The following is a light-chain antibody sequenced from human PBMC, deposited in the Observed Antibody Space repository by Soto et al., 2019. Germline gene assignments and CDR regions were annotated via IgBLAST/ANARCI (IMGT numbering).Light chain of an antibody. CDR3: QQIYSPPPLP. V-gene: IGKV1-39*01. CDR2: AAS. Sequence: DIQMTQSPSSLSASVGDRVTITCRASQSISSYLNWYQQKPGKAPKLLIYAASSLQSGVPSRFRGRRSGTVFPPPTSSPQPEFFKTYYGQQIYSPPPLPFGGGTRVE. J-gene: IGKJ4*01. CDR1: QSISSY.